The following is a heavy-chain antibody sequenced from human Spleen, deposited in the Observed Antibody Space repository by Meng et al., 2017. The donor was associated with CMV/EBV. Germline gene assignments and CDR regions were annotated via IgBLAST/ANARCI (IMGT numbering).Heavy chain of an antibody. D-gene: IGHD2-2*01. J-gene: IGHJ4*02. CDR3: ASDCSSTSCSLY. V-gene: IGHV3-21*01. CDR2: ISSTSSYI. Sequence: CAASGFTFSSYSMNWVRQAPGKGLEWVSSISSTSSYIYYADSVKGRFTISRDNAKNSLYLQMNSLRAEDTAVYYCASDCSSTSCSLYWGQGTLVTVSS. CDR1: GFTFSSYS.